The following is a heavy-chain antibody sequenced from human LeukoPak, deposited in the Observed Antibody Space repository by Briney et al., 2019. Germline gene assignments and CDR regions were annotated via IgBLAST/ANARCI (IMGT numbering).Heavy chain of an antibody. CDR3: AKDGSYYYDSSGYFDY. CDR2: IRYDGSNK. D-gene: IGHD3-22*01. J-gene: IGHJ4*02. V-gene: IGHV3-30*02. Sequence: GGSLRLSCAASGFTFSSYGMHWVRQAPGKGLEWVAFIRYDGSNKYYADSVKGRFTISRDNSKNTLYLQMNSLRAEDTAVYYCAKDGSYYYDSSGYFDYWGQGTLVTVSS. CDR1: GFTFSSYG.